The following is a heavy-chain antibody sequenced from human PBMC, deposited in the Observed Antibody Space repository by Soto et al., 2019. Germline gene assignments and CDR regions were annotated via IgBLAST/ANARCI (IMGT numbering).Heavy chain of an antibody. Sequence: QVQLVESGGGVVQPGRYLRLSCAASGFTFSSYGMHWARQAPGEGLEWVAVISYDGNRKYYADSVKGRFTISRDFSKNTVDLHMNSLRVEDTAVYFCARKGYGGRWSLDYWGQVILVTVSS. CDR3: ARKGYGGRWSLDY. D-gene: IGHD2-15*01. CDR2: ISYDGNRK. J-gene: IGHJ4*02. CDR1: GFTFSSYG. V-gene: IGHV3-30*03.